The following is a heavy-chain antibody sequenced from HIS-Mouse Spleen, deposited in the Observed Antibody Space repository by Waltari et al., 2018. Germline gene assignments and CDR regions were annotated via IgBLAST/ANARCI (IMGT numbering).Heavy chain of an antibody. J-gene: IGHJ2*01. CDR1: GGSISSSSYY. V-gene: IGHV4-39*07. Sequence: QLQLQESGPGLVKPSETLSLTCTVSGGSISSSSYYWGWIRQPPGKGLEWIGSIYYSGSTYYNPDLKSRGTISVDTSKNQFSLKVSSVTAADTAVYYCAREIPYSSSWYDWYFDLWGRGTLVTVSS. CDR3: AREIPYSSSWYDWYFDL. D-gene: IGHD6-13*01. CDR2: IYYSGST.